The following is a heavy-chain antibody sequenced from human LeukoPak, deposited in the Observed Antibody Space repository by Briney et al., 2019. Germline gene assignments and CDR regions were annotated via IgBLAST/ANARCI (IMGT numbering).Heavy chain of an antibody. CDR2: ISSSSSYI. CDR1: GFTFSSYS. Sequence: GGSLRLSCAASGFTFSSYSMNWVRQAPGKGLEWVSSISSSSSYIYYEDSVKGRFTISRDNAKNSLYLQMNSLRAEDTAVYYCARDGRGVTNAFDIWGQGTMVTVSS. V-gene: IGHV3-21*01. J-gene: IGHJ3*02. D-gene: IGHD3-10*01. CDR3: ARDGRGVTNAFDI.